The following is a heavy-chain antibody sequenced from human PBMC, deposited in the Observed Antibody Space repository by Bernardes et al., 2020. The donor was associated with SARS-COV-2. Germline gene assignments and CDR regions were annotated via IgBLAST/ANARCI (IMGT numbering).Heavy chain of an antibody. Sequence: GGSLRLSCAASGFTFSRYWMHWVRQAPGKGLMWVSRINSDGSTTRYADSVKGRFTISRDNAKNTVNLEMNSLRAEDTAVYYCTRDEYGTGNYPQDWGQGALVTVSS. CDR1: GFTFSRYW. CDR2: INSDGSTT. D-gene: IGHD3-10*01. V-gene: IGHV3-74*01. J-gene: IGHJ4*02. CDR3: TRDEYGTGNYPQD.